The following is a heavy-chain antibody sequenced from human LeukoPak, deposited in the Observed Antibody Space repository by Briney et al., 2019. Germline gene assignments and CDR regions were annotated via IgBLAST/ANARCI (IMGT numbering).Heavy chain of an antibody. D-gene: IGHD6-13*01. J-gene: IGHJ4*02. CDR3: ARDGSIAAAGGAFDY. V-gene: IGHV3-48*03. CDR1: GFTFSSYE. Sequence: GGSLRLSCAASGFTFSSYEMNWVRQAPGKGLEWVSYISSSSSTIYYADSVKGRFTISRDNAKSSLYLQMNSLRAEDAAVYYCARDGSIAAAGGAFDYWGQGTQVTVSS. CDR2: ISSSSSTI.